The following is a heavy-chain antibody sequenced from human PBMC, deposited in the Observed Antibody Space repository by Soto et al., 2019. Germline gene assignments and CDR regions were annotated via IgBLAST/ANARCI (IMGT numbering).Heavy chain of an antibody. Sequence: QAPRQGLEWMGWISAYNGNTNYAQKLQGRVTMTTDTSTSTAYMELRSLRSDDTAVYYCARKVNYVLPLDYLGQGTLVTVS. D-gene: IGHD4-4*01. J-gene: IGHJ4*02. CDR2: ISAYNGNT. CDR3: ARKVNYVLPLDY. V-gene: IGHV1-18*01.